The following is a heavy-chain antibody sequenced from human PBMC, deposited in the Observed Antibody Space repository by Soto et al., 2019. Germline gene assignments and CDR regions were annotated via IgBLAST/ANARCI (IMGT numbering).Heavy chain of an antibody. CDR2: ISYDGSNK. CDR3: AKGSRDGYNPAYYFDY. Sequence: QVQLVESGGGLVQPGRSLRLSCAASGFTFSSYGMHWVRQAPGKGLEWVAVISYDGSNKYYADSVKGRFTISRDNSKNTLYIQMNRLRAEDTAVYYCAKGSRDGYNPAYYFDYWGQGTLVTVSS. V-gene: IGHV3-30*18. D-gene: IGHD5-12*01. J-gene: IGHJ4*02. CDR1: GFTFSSYG.